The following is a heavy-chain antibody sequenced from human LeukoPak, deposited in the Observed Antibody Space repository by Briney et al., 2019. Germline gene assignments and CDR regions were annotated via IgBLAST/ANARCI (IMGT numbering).Heavy chain of an antibody. CDR1: GGSISSGGYY. J-gene: IGHJ4*02. CDR2: IYYSGST. D-gene: IGHD3-16*02. V-gene: IGHV4-31*03. Sequence: SETLSLTCTVSGGSISSGGYYWSWIRQHPGKGLEWIGYIYYSGSTYYNPSPKSRVTISVDTSKDQFSLKLSSVTAADTAVYYCARATTYYDYVWGSYRYNYYFDYWGQGTLVTVSS. CDR3: ARATTYYDYVWGSYRYNYYFDY.